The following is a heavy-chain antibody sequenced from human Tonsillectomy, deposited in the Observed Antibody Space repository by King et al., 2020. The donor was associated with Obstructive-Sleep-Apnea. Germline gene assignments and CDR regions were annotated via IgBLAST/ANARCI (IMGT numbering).Heavy chain of an antibody. D-gene: IGHD6-19*01. CDR2: ISHDGSNK. CDR3: AKETFSGWTKIDY. CDR1: GFTFNSFG. V-gene: IGHV3-30*18. Sequence: VQLVESGGGVVQPGRSLRLSCAASGFTFNSFGMHWVRQTPGKGLEWVAVISHDGSNKYYGDSVKGRLTISRDNSKNTLYLQMNSLRVEDTAVYYCAKETFSGWTKIDYWGQGTLVTVSS. J-gene: IGHJ4*02.